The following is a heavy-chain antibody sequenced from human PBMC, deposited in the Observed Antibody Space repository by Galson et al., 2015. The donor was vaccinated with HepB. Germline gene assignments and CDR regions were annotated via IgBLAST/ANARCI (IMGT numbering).Heavy chain of an antibody. V-gene: IGHV3-23*01. D-gene: IGHD3-9*01. Sequence: SLRLSCAASGFTFSSYAMSWVRQAPGKGLEWVSTVSGSGGSTHYADSVKGRFTISRDNSKNTVYLQMHSLRAEDTAVYFCAKAGVVRYYDILPGYYNIYYFDYWGQGTLVTVSS. CDR1: GFTFSSYA. CDR2: VSGSGGST. J-gene: IGHJ4*02. CDR3: AKAGVVRYYDILPGYYNIYYFDY.